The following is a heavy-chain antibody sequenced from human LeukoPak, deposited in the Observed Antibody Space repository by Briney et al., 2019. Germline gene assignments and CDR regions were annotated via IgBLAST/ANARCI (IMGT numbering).Heavy chain of an antibody. D-gene: IGHD3-3*01. Sequence: GGSLRLSCVASGFTLRTYAMHWVRQAPGKGLEWVAVISYDGSNKYYADFVKGRFTISRDNSKNTLYLQVSSLKPEDTAVYYCARDPIFGVVLNYFDYWGQGTLVTVSS. CDR2: ISYDGSNK. CDR1: GFTLRTYA. CDR3: ARDPIFGVVLNYFDY. J-gene: IGHJ4*02. V-gene: IGHV3-30-3*01.